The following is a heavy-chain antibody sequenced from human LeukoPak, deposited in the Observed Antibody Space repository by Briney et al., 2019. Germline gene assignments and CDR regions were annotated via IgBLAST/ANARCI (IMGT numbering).Heavy chain of an antibody. Sequence: GGSLRLSCAASGFTFSSYSMNWVRQAPGKGLEWVSSISSSSYIYYADSVKGRFTISRDNAKNSLYLQMNSLRAEDTAVYYCARGRDDYVWGSYRPALDAFDIWGQGTMVTVSS. V-gene: IGHV3-21*01. CDR1: GFTFSSYS. CDR3: ARGRDDYVWGSYRPALDAFDI. CDR2: ISSSSYI. J-gene: IGHJ3*02. D-gene: IGHD3-16*02.